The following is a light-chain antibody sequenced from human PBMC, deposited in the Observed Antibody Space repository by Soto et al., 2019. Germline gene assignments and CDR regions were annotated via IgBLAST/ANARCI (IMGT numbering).Light chain of an antibody. Sequence: EIVLTQSPATLSLSPGERATLSCRASQSVSSSLAWYQQKPGQAPRLLIYDASNRATGIPARFSGSGSGTDFTLSISSLEPEDCAVYYCQQRGNWPRTFGQGNKLEIK. V-gene: IGKV3-11*01. CDR2: DAS. CDR3: QQRGNWPRT. CDR1: QSVSSS. J-gene: IGKJ2*01.